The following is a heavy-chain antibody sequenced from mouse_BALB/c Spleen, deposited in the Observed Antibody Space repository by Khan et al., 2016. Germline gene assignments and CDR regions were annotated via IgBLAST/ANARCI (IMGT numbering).Heavy chain of an antibody. CDR2: INPDSSTI. J-gene: IGHJ1*01. Sequence: EVKLLESGGGLVQPGGSLKLSCEASGFDFSSYWMRWVRQAPGKGLDWIGEINPDSSTINYTPSLKDKFIISRDNAKNTLYLQISNVRSENTALFYCASTVWYFDVWGAGTTVTVSS. CDR1: GFDFSSYW. CDR3: ASTVWYFDV. V-gene: IGHV4-1*02.